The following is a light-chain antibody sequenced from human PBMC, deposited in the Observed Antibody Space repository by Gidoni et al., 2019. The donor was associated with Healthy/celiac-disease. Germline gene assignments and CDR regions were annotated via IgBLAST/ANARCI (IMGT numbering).Light chain of an antibody. CDR2: GAS. CDR3: QQYNNWPRT. CDR1: QSVSSN. J-gene: IGKJ2*01. V-gene: IGKV3-15*01. Sequence: EIVMTQSPATLSVSPGERATLSISASQSVSSNLAWYQQKPGQAPRLLIYGASTRATGIPARFSGSGSGTEFTLTISSLQSEDFAVYYCQQYNNWPRTFGQGTKLEIK.